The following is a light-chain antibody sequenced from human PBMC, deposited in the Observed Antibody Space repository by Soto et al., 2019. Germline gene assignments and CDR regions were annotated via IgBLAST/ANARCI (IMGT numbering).Light chain of an antibody. V-gene: IGLV1-40*01. CDR2: GDR. CDR1: SSNIGAGYD. CDR3: QSYDSSLSSLSWV. J-gene: IGLJ3*02. Sequence: QSVLTQPPSVSGAPGQRVTISCTGSSSNIGAGYDVHWYQQLPGTPPKLLIYGDRNRPSGVPERFSGSRSGTSASLAITGLQAEDEADYYCQSYDSSLSSLSWVFGGGTQLTVL.